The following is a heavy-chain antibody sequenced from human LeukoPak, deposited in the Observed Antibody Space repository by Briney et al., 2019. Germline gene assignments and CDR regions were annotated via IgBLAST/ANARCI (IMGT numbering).Heavy chain of an antibody. CDR2: ISYDGSNK. J-gene: IGHJ4*02. V-gene: IGHV3-30*03. Sequence: GGSLRLSCAVSGFTFSGFWMSWSRQAPGKGLEWVAVISYDGSNKYYADSVKGRFTISRDNSKNTLYLQMNSLRAEDTAVYYCARDRFVPIAGNLDYWGQGTLVTVSS. CDR1: GFTFSGFW. D-gene: IGHD4-23*01. CDR3: ARDRFVPIAGNLDY.